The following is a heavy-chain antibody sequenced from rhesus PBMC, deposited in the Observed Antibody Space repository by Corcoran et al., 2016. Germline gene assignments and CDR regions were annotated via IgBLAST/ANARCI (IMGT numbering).Heavy chain of an antibody. CDR2: IYGSGSST. CDR3: ASYDSGYYEDAFDF. D-gene: IGHD3-28*01. J-gene: IGHJ3*01. CDR1: GGSISSSY. V-gene: IGHV4-169*02. Sequence: QLQLQESGPGLVKPSETLSVTCAVSGGSISSSYWSWLRQAHGKGLEWIGYIYGSGSSTNYNPSLKSRVTLSVDTSKNQLSLKLSSVTAADTAVYYCASYDSGYYEDAFDFWGQGLRVTVSS.